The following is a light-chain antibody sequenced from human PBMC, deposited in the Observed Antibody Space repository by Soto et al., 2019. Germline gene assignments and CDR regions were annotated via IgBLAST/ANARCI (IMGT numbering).Light chain of an antibody. CDR1: SSDVGGYNY. CDR3: CSFTSSNLYV. V-gene: IGLV2-14*03. Sequence: QPVLTHPASVSGSPGQSITISCTGTSSDVGGYNYVSWYQHHPGEAPKVMIYDVGDRPSGVSNRFSGSKSGNTASLTISGLQAEDEADYYCCSFTSSNLYVFGTGTKVTVL. CDR2: DVG. J-gene: IGLJ1*01.